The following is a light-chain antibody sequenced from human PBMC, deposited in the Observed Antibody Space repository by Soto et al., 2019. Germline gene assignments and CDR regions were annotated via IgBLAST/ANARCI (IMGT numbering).Light chain of an antibody. V-gene: IGLV1-40*01. CDR1: SSNIGAGYD. J-gene: IGLJ3*02. Sequence: QSVLTQPPSVSGAPGQRVTISCTGSSSNIGAGYDVHWYQQLPGTAPKLLIYGNSNRPSGVPDRFSGSKSGTSASLAITGLRAEDEADYYCQSYYSSLSGWVFGGGTKVTLL. CDR3: QSYYSSLSGWV. CDR2: GNS.